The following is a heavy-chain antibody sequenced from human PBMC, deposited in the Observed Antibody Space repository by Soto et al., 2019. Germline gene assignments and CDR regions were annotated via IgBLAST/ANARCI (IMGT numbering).Heavy chain of an antibody. CDR1: GGSITSGGYS. V-gene: IGHV4-31*02. J-gene: IGHJ4*02. CDR2: ICDSGSA. CDR3: ARGSGYYRNFDS. Sequence: QVQLQESGPGLVKPSQTLSLTCYVSGGSITSGGYSWTWIRHQPGKALQWIGYICDSGSAYYNPSLKSRITISVDTGTNLFSLELSSVAAADTAVYYCARGSGYYRNFDSWGQGTLGSVSS. D-gene: IGHD3-3*01.